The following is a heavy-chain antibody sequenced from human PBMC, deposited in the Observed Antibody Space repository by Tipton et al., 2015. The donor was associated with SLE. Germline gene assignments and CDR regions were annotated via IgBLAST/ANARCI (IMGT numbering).Heavy chain of an antibody. V-gene: IGHV1-46*01. CDR3: ARQRLRLLSPLDA. J-gene: IGHJ6*02. Sequence: QLVQSGAGVKKPGASVKVSCKASGYTVTRYYMHWVRQAPGQGLEWMGIINPSDGSTTYARRFQGRVTMTRDTSKNHFSLELTSVTAADTAVYYCARQRLRLLSPLDAWGQGTTVTVS. CDR2: INPSDGST. CDR1: GYTVTRYY. D-gene: IGHD3-10*01.